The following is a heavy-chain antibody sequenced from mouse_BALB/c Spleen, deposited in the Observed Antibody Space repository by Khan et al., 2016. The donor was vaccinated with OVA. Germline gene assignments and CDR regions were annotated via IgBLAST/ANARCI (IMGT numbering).Heavy chain of an antibody. D-gene: IGHD2-5*01. V-gene: IGHV1S137*01. Sequence: QVQLQQSGPELVRPGVSVKISCKGSGYTFTDYAMHWVKQSHAKSLEWIGVISNYNGNTNYNQKFKGKATMTVDKSSSTAYMELARMTSEDSAIYYCARWATVSNSWFAYWGQGTLVTVSA. CDR1: GYTFTDYA. J-gene: IGHJ3*01. CDR3: ARWATVSNSWFAY. CDR2: ISNYNGNT.